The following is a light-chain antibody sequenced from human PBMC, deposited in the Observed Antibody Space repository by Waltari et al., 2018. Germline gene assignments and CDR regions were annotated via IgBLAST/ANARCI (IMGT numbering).Light chain of an antibody. Sequence: SSELTQDPAVSVALGQTVRITCQGDRLRRHYAAWNQPRPGQAPALVFYGADNRPSGIPDRFSGSHSGNTASLTVTGAQAEDEADYYCNSRDSTTTWVFGGGTRLTV. J-gene: IGLJ3*02. V-gene: IGLV3-19*01. CDR2: GAD. CDR3: NSRDSTTTWV. CDR1: RLRRHY.